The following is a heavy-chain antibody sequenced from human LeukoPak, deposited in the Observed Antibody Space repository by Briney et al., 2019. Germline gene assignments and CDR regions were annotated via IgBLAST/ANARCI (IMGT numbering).Heavy chain of an antibody. J-gene: IGHJ5*02. D-gene: IGHD6-13*01. CDR2: IIPIFGTA. Sequence: SVNVSCKASGGTFSSYAISWVRQAPGQGLEWMGGIIPIFGTANYAQKFQGRVTITADESTSTAYMELSSLRSEDTAVYYCARSPEAAAGNWFDPWGQGTLVTVSS. CDR3: ARSPEAAAGNWFDP. CDR1: GGTFSSYA. V-gene: IGHV1-69*13.